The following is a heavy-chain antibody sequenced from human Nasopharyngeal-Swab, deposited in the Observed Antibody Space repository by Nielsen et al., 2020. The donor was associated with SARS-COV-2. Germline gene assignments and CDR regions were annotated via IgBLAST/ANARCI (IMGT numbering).Heavy chain of an antibody. J-gene: IGHJ3*01. CDR1: GFTFSTYW. Sequence: GESLKISCAASGFTFSTYWMSWARQAPGKGLEWVANIKQDGSEKYYADSVKGRFTISRDNAKNSLYLQMNSLRAEDTAVYYCAGAYGSGSYFAFDLWGQGTMVTVSS. D-gene: IGHD3-10*01. CDR2: IKQDGSEK. V-gene: IGHV3-7*01. CDR3: AGAYGSGSYFAFDL.